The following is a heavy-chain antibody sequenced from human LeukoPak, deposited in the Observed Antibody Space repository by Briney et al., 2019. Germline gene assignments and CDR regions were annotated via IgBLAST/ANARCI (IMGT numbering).Heavy chain of an antibody. CDR1: GGSISSTTYY. D-gene: IGHD3-10*02. V-gene: IGHV4-61*02. CDR3: ARDRAMIGTRAFDM. Sequence: SETLSLTCTVSGGSISSTTYYWSWIRQPAGKGLEWIGRIYTSGSTNYNPSLKSRVTITVDTSKNQFSLKLSSVTAADTAVYYCARDRAMIGTRAFDMWGQGTVVTVSS. J-gene: IGHJ3*02. CDR2: IYTSGST.